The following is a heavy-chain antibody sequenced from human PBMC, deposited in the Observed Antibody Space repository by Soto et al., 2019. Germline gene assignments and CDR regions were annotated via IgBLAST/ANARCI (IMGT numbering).Heavy chain of an antibody. CDR2: ISAYNGNT. D-gene: IGHD6-13*01. Sequence: ASVKVSCKASGYTMTSSGISWVRQAPGQGLEWMGWISAYNGNTNYAQKLQGRVTMTTDTSTSTAYMELRSLRSDDTAVYYCARGIAAAGTGYFDYWGQGTLVTVSS. J-gene: IGHJ4*02. CDR3: ARGIAAAGTGYFDY. V-gene: IGHV1-18*01. CDR1: GYTMTSSG.